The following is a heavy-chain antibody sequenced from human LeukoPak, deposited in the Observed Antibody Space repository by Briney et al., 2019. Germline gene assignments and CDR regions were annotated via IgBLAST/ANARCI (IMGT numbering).Heavy chain of an antibody. CDR2: IYTSGST. Sequence: PSETLSLTCTVSGGSISSYYWSWIRQPAGKGLEWIGRIYTSGSTNYNPSLKSRVTMSVDTSKNQFSLKLSSVTAADTAVYYCAREPAMDMYSSSFMDVWGKGTTVTVSS. CDR1: GGSISSYY. V-gene: IGHV4-4*07. CDR3: AREPAMDMYSSSFMDV. D-gene: IGHD6-13*01. J-gene: IGHJ6*03.